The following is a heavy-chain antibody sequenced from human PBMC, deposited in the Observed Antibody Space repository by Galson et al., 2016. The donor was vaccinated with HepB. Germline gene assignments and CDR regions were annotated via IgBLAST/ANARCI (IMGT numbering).Heavy chain of an antibody. V-gene: IGHV3-7*01. CDR3: VRTATSYYYGSRSLPEAFDI. CDR1: GFTFSNYW. Sequence: SLRLSCAASGFTFSNYWMSWVRQAPGKGLEWVANIKQDGSEKNYVDSVKGRFTISGDTAKNALYLQMNSLRAEDTAVYYCVRTATSYYYGSRSLPEAFDIWGQGTMVTVSS. CDR2: IKQDGSEK. D-gene: IGHD3-10*01. J-gene: IGHJ3*02.